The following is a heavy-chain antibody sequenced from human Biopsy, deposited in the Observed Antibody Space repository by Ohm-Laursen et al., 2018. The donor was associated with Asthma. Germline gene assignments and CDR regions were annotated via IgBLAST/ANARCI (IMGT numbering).Heavy chain of an antibody. CDR3: AKEVFPGWELRRGPDS. CDR1: GFSFSNYG. V-gene: IGHV3-30*18. CDR2: LSFDGTNR. D-gene: IGHD1-26*01. J-gene: IGHJ4*02. Sequence: SLRLSCVASGFSFSNYGMHWVRQAPGKGLDWVAVLSFDGTNRNYTDSVKGRFTISRDNSRNTLHLEMNSLRAEDTAVYFCAKEVFPGWELRRGPDSWGQGTLVTVSS.